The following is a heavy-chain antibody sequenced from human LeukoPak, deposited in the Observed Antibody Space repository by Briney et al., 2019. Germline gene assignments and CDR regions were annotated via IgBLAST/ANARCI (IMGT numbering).Heavy chain of an antibody. CDR3: ARALTNWGSHGAFDI. CDR2: ISAYNGNT. J-gene: IGHJ3*02. Sequence: ASVKVSCKASGYTFTSYGISWVRQAPGQGLEWMGWISAYNGNTNYAQKLQGRVTMTTDTSTSTAYMELRSLRSDDTAVYYCARALTNWGSHGAFDIWGQGTMVTVSS. V-gene: IGHV1-18*01. D-gene: IGHD7-27*01. CDR1: GYTFTSYG.